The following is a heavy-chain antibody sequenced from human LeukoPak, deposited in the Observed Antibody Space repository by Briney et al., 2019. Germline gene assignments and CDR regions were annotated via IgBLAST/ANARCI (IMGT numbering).Heavy chain of an antibody. CDR1: GFTFSSYG. Sequence: GGSLRLSCAASGFTFSSYGMHWVRQAPGKGLEWVAFIRYDGSNKYYADSVKGRFTISRDNSKNTLYLQMNSLRAEDTAVYYCAKAGNFWSGYYPYYYYYMDVWGKGTTVTVSS. CDR3: AKAGNFWSGYYPYYYYYMDV. J-gene: IGHJ6*03. V-gene: IGHV3-30*02. CDR2: IRYDGSNK. D-gene: IGHD3-3*01.